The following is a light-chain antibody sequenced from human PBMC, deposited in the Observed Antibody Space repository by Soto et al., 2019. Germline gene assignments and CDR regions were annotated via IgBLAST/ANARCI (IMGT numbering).Light chain of an antibody. CDR1: SGSVSTDYY. Sequence: QTVVTQEPSVSGSLGGTVTLTCGLTSGSVSTDYYPSWYQQTPGQAPRTLIYSTNTRSSGVPDRFSGSILGNKAALTITGAQADDESHYYCVLYLGRGISVFGGGTKLTVL. CDR2: STN. CDR3: VLYLGRGISV. V-gene: IGLV8-61*01. J-gene: IGLJ3*02.